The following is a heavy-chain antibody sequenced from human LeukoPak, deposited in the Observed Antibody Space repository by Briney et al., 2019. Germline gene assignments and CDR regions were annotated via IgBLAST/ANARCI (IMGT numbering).Heavy chain of an antibody. V-gene: IGHV3-21*01. CDR3: ARECDSSGYYHFYYHYAMDV. CDR1: GFIFSIYR. CDR2: ITSTSSDI. D-gene: IGHD3-22*01. J-gene: IGHJ6*02. Sequence: GGSLRLSCTASGFIFSIYRMNWVRQAPGKGLEWVSSITSTSSDIYYGDSVKGRFTISRDNAKNSLYLQMNSLRAKDTAMYYCARECDSSGYYHFYYHYAMDVWGQGTTVTVSS.